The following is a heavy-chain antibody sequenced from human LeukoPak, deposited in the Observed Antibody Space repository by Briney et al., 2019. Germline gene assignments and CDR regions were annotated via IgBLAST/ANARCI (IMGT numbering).Heavy chain of an antibody. Sequence: GGSLRLSCAASGFTFSSYAMSWVRQAPGKGLEWVTAISGSGGSTYYADSVKGRFIISRDNSKNTLYLQINSLRAEDTAVYYCAKGSSGRTRTYYYGSGSYSFDYWGQGTLVTVSS. J-gene: IGHJ4*02. D-gene: IGHD3-10*01. CDR2: ISGSGGST. CDR1: GFTFSSYA. V-gene: IGHV3-23*01. CDR3: AKGSSGRTRTYYYGSGSYSFDY.